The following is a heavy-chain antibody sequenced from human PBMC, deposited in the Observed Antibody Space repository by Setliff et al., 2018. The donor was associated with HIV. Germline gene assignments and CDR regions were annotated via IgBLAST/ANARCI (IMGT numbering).Heavy chain of an antibody. J-gene: IGHJ5*02. D-gene: IGHD3-22*01. CDR2: ISAYNGNT. Sequence: SVKVSCKASGYTFTSYGISWVRQAPGQGLEWMGWISAYNGNTNYAQKLQGRVTMTTDTSTGTAYMELRSLRSDDTAVYYCARDGEYYYDSSGPVFDPWGQGTLVTVSS. V-gene: IGHV1-18*01. CDR3: ARDGEYYYDSSGPVFDP. CDR1: GYTFTSYG.